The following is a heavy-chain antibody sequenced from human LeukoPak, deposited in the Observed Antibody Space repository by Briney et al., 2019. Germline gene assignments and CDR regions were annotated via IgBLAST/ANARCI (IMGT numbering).Heavy chain of an antibody. D-gene: IGHD4-23*01. V-gene: IGHV1-3*01. CDR1: GYTFTSYA. J-gene: IGHJ4*02. Sequence: ASVKVSCKASGYTFTSYAMHWVRQAPGQRLEWMGWINAGNGNTKYSQKFQGRVTITRDTSASTAYMELSSLRSEDTAVYYCAREGPSDYGGNGSGLDYWGQGTLVTVSS. CDR2: INAGNGNT. CDR3: AREGPSDYGGNGSGLDY.